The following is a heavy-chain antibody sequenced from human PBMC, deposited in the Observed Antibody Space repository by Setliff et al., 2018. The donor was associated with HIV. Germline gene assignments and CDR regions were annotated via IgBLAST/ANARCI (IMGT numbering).Heavy chain of an antibody. J-gene: IGHJ6*03. V-gene: IGHV3-23*01. CDR2: ISGSGGST. D-gene: IGHD3-10*01. Sequence: GGSLRLSCAASGFTFSSYAMSWVRQAPGKGLEWVSAISGSGGSTYYADSVKGRFTISRDNSKNTLYLQMNSLRVDDTAVYYCAKPYRGSVVRDQGYMDVWGKGTTVTVSS. CDR1: GFTFSSYA. CDR3: AKPYRGSVVRDQGYMDV.